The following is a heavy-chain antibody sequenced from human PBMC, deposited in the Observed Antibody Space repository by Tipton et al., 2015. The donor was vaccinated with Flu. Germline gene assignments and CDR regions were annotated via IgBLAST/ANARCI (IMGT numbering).Heavy chain of an antibody. CDR1: GVSISTYY. CDR2: ISYRGST. D-gene: IGHD3-3*01. Sequence: TLSLTCTVSGVSISTYYWSWVRQPPGKRLEYIGYISYRGSTNYNPSLKSRVTMSLDTAKNQLSLKLTSVTAAETAVYYCAVIPIYGVVTSDYWGQGTLVTVSS. J-gene: IGHJ4*02. V-gene: IGHV4-59*01. CDR3: AVIPIYGVVTSDY.